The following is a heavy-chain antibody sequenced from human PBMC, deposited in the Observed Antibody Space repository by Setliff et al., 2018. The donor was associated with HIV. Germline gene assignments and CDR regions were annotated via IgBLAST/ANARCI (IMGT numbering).Heavy chain of an antibody. Sequence: PSETLSLTCAVYGGSISGYYWSWIRQPPGKGLEWIGEINPVGRNDNYNPSLNNRAAIVLDTSKNQFSLWLTSVTAADTAVYYCARVGLRFKYTFDYWGQGMLGTVS. V-gene: IGHV4-34*04. D-gene: IGHD5-12*01. CDR2: INPVGRND. CDR3: ARVGLRFKYTFDY. J-gene: IGHJ4*02. CDR1: GGSISGYY.